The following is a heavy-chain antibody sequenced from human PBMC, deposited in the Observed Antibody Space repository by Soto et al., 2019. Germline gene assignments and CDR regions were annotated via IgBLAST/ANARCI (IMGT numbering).Heavy chain of an antibody. CDR1: GFTFSSYS. V-gene: IGHV3-21*01. D-gene: IGHD5-18*01. Sequence: GGSLRLSCAASGFTFSSYSMNWVRQAPGKGLEWVSSISSSSSYIYYADSVKGRFTISRDNAKNSLYLQMNSLRAEDTAVYYCAKDTENVVAAGGFADWAQGSPGTVS. CDR3: AKDTENVVAAGGFAD. CDR2: ISSSSSYI. J-gene: IGHJ1*01.